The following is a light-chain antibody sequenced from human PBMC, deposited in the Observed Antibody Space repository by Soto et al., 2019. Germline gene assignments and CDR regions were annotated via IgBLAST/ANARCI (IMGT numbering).Light chain of an antibody. J-gene: IGKJ1*01. CDR3: QQRSNWPTWT. Sequence: EIVMTQSPATLSVSPGERATLSCRARQSVSSNLAWYQQKPGQAPRLLIYDASTRATVIPARFSGSGSGTDFTLTISSLEPEDFAVYYCQQRSNWPTWTFGQGTKVDIK. CDR2: DAS. V-gene: IGKV3-11*01. CDR1: QSVSSN.